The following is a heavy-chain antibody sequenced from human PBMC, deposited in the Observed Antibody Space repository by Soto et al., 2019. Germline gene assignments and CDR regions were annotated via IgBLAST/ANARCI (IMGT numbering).Heavy chain of an antibody. Sequence: EVQLVESGGGLVQPGGSLRLSCAASGFTFSSYSMNWVRQAPGKGLEWVSYISSSSSTIYYVDSVKGRFTISRDNAKNSLYLQMNSLRAEDTAVYYCARAEAAAGLGYYYYMDVWGKGTTVTVSS. CDR2: ISSSSSTI. D-gene: IGHD6-13*01. J-gene: IGHJ6*03. V-gene: IGHV3-48*01. CDR1: GFTFSSYS. CDR3: ARAEAAAGLGYYYYMDV.